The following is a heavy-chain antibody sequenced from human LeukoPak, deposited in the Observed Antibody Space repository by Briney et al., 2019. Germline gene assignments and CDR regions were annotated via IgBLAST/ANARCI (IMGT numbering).Heavy chain of an antibody. J-gene: IGHJ6*02. CDR1: GVSVRSYY. V-gene: IGHV4-59*02. CDR3: ARYERIGSCTGGGCYYGLDV. Sequence: PSESLSLTCTVSGVSVRSYYWCWIRQFPGKGLQWIGCINHSGSSNYNPSLKSRVTMAVDTSSNQVSLRLISVTAVDTAVYYCARYERIGSCTGGGCYYGLDVWGQGTTVTVSS. CDR2: INHSGSS. D-gene: IGHD2-8*02.